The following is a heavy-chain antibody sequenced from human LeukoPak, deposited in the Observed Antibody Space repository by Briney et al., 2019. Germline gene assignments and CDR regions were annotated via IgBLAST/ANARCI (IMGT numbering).Heavy chain of an antibody. D-gene: IGHD4-23*01. J-gene: IGHJ6*02. CDR1: GGSFSGYY. Sequence: SETLSLTCAVYGGSFSGYYWSWIRQPPGKGLEWIGEINHSGSTNYNPSLKSRVTISVDTSKNQFSLKLSSVTAADTAVYYCARHSGGGKADYYGMDVWGQGTTVTVSS. CDR3: ARHSGGGKADYYGMDV. CDR2: INHSGST. V-gene: IGHV4-34*01.